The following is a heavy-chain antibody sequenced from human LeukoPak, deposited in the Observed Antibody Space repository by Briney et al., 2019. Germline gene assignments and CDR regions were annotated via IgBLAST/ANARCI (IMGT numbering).Heavy chain of an antibody. CDR1: GFTFSSYW. CDR2: IKQDGSEK. Sequence: GGSLRLSCAASGFTFSSYWMSWVRQAPGKGLEWVANIKQDGSEKYYVDSVKGRFTISRDNAKNSLYLQMNSLRAEDTAVYYCARDPSDKDWNDGVDYWGQGTLVTVSS. CDR3: ARDPSDKDWNDGVDY. V-gene: IGHV3-7*01. D-gene: IGHD1-1*01. J-gene: IGHJ4*02.